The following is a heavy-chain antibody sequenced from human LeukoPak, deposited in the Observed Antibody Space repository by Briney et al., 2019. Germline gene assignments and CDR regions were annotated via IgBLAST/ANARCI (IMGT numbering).Heavy chain of an antibody. J-gene: IGHJ6*03. D-gene: IGHD3-3*01. V-gene: IGHV3-21*01. CDR2: ISSSSSYI. Sequence: GGSLRLSCAASGFTFSSYSMNWVRQAPGKGLEWVSSISSSSSYIYYADSVKGRFTISRDNAKNSLYLQMNSLRAKDTAVYYCARTMKPPQIRFLEWSQDYYYMDVWGKGTSVTVSS. CDR1: GFTFSSYS. CDR3: ARTMKPPQIRFLEWSQDYYYMDV.